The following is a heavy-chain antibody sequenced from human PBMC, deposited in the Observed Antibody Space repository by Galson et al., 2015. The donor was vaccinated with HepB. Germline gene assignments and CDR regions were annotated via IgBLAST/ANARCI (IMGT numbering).Heavy chain of an antibody. V-gene: IGHV3-23*01. CDR3: AKNEDVYLDPDHFDY. Sequence: SLRLSCAASGFTFSSYAMSWVRQAPGKGLEWVSAISGSGDRTYYADSVKGRFTISRDSYKNTLYLQMNSLRAEDTAIYYCAKNEDVYLDPDHFDYWGQGTLVTVSS. CDR1: GFTFSSYA. CDR2: ISGSGDRT. J-gene: IGHJ4*02. D-gene: IGHD5/OR15-5a*01.